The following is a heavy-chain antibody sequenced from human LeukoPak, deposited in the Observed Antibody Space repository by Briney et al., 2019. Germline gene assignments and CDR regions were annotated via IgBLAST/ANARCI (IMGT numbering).Heavy chain of an antibody. D-gene: IGHD2-21*01. CDR1: GFTFSSYA. CDR2: LSGGGRGT. Sequence: GGSLRLSCAASGFTFSSYAMSWVRQAPGKGLEWVSGLSGGGRGTDYADSVKGRFTISRDNSKNTLYLQVNSLRAEDTAVYFCAKVRTYLGGPFDYWGQGTLVTVSP. V-gene: IGHV3-23*01. CDR3: AKVRTYLGGPFDY. J-gene: IGHJ4*02.